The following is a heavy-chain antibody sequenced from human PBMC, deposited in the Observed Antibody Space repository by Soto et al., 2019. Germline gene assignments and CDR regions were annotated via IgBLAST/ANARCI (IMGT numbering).Heavy chain of an antibody. CDR2: INHSGST. V-gene: IGHV4-34*01. J-gene: IGHJ5*02. Sequence: QVQLQQWGAGLLKPSEALSLTCAVYGGSFSGYYWSWIRQPPGKGLEWIGEINHSGSTNYNPSLKSRVTVSVDTSKNQFSLKLSSVTAADTAVYYCATGPTMNRFDPWGQGTLVTVSS. CDR1: GGSFSGYY. CDR3: ATGPTMNRFDP.